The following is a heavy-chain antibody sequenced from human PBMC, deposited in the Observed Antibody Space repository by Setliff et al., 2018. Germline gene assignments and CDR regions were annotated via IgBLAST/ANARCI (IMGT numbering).Heavy chain of an antibody. CDR1: GFTFSSYW. D-gene: IGHD2-15*01. J-gene: IGHJ1*01. CDR2: IKQDGSDK. Sequence: GGSLRLSCAASGFTFSSYWMSWVRQAPGKGLEWVANIKQDGSDKYYVGSVKGRFTISRDNAKNSLYLQMSSLRAEDTAVYYCARASLGKFGSAVEYFHHWGQGTLVTVSS. CDR3: ARASLGKFGSAVEYFHH. V-gene: IGHV3-7*03.